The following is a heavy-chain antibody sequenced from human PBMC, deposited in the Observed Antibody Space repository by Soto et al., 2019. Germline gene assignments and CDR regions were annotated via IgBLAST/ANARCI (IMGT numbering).Heavy chain of an antibody. CDR2: IIPIFGTA. V-gene: IGHV1-69*13. CDR1: GGTFSSYA. D-gene: IGHD1-26*01. Sequence: ASVKVSCKASGGTFSSYAISWVRQAPGQGLEWMGGIIPIFGTANYAQKFQGRVTITADESTSTAYMELSSLRSEDTAVYYCARDLPDGVGATVLYYYGMDVWGQGTKVTVSS. J-gene: IGHJ6*02. CDR3: ARDLPDGVGATVLYYYGMDV.